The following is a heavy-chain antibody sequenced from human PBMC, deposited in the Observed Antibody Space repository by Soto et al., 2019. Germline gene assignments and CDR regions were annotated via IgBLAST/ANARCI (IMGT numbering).Heavy chain of an antibody. CDR2: ISRTSIYI. D-gene: IGHD3-16*01. Sequence: EVHLVESGGGLVKPGGSQRLSCAASGFIFSNYSMNWVRQAPGKGLEWVSAISRTSIYIYYPDSLNGRFTVSRDNAKNSLYLQMNRLRAEDTAVYYCARDSLGGGMDVWGQGTTVTVSS. V-gene: IGHV3-21*01. CDR1: GFIFSNYS. J-gene: IGHJ6*02. CDR3: ARDSLGGGMDV.